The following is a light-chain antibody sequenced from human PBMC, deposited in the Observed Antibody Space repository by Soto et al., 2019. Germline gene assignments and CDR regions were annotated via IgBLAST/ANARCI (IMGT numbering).Light chain of an antibody. Sequence: DIQMTQSPSFLSASVGDTVTITCRASQTATNYLNWYQQRPGKPPNLLIYDASNLEIGVPSRFSGSGSGTHFTFTISSLQTEDIGTYYCQQYDILPITFGRGTRLEIK. CDR3: QQYDILPIT. V-gene: IGKV1-33*01. J-gene: IGKJ5*01. CDR2: DAS. CDR1: QTATNY.